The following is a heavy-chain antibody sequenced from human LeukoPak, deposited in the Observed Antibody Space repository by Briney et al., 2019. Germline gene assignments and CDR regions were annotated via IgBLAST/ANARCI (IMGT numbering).Heavy chain of an antibody. J-gene: IGHJ4*02. D-gene: IGHD3-10*01. V-gene: IGHV1-18*01. CDR1: GYRFTSYG. Sequence: ASVKVSCKTSGYRFTSYGISWVRQAPGQGLEWMGWISGYNGNTNYADSRDFAQKYQGRVTMTTDKSTSTAYMELRSLRSDDTAMYYCARDYGSGSYYENYWGQGTLVTVSS. CDR3: ARDYGSGSYYENY. CDR2: ISGYNGNT.